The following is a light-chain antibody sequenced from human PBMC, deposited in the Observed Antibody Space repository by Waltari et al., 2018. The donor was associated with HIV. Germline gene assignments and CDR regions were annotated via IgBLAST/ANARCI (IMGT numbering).Light chain of an antibody. Sequence: VLTQPASLFGSLGQSTTISCLGSSNDVGGFNYVSGYQQSPDKAPRLGIYDVSNRPSGVSGRFSGSKSGSAASLTISGLQPEDEADYYCCSYSSSGTVLFGGGTRLTVL. CDR3: CSYSSSGTVL. V-gene: IGLV2-14*03. J-gene: IGLJ2*01. CDR1: SNDVGGFNY. CDR2: DVS.